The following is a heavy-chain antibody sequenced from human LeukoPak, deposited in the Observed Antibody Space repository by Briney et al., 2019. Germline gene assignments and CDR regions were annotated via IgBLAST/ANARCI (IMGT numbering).Heavy chain of an antibody. Sequence: GGSLGLSCTASKFTFSNYAMSWVRQAPGKGLEWVSVISGSGGSTYYADSVKGRFTISRDNPKDTQFLQMNSLRTEDTAVYYCAKRSNFWTGYLDYWGQGTLVTVSS. J-gene: IGHJ4*02. CDR3: AKRSNFWTGYLDY. CDR1: KFTFSNYA. V-gene: IGHV3-23*01. CDR2: ISGSGGST. D-gene: IGHD3/OR15-3a*01.